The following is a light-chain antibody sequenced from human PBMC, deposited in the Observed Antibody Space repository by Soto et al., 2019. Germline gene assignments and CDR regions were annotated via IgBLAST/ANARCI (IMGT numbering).Light chain of an antibody. J-gene: IGKJ1*01. CDR3: QQRSNWPWT. Sequence: EIVLTQSPGTLSLSPGERATLSCRASQSVSSSYLAWYQQKPGQAPRLLIYDASNRVTGIPARFSGSGSGTDFTLTISSLETEDFAVYYCQQRSNWPWTFGQGTKVDIK. CDR2: DAS. V-gene: IGKV3D-20*02. CDR1: QSVSSSY.